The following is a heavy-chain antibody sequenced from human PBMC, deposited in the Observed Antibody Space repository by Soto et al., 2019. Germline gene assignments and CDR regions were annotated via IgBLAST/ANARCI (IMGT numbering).Heavy chain of an antibody. V-gene: IGHV1-69*13. D-gene: IGHD3-10*01. J-gene: IGHJ1*01. CDR2: IIPIFGTA. Sequence: SVKGYCKASGGTFSSYAISWVRQAPGQGLEWMGGIIPIFGTANYAQKFQGRVTITADESTSTAYMELSSLRSEDTAVYYCARVTEYYGSGSYPEYFQHWGQGTLVTVSS. CDR1: GGTFSSYA. CDR3: ARVTEYYGSGSYPEYFQH.